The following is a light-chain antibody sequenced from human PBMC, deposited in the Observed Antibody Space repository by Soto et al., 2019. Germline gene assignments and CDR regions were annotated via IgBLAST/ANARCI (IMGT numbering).Light chain of an antibody. CDR1: QSVNSN. V-gene: IGKV3-15*01. J-gene: IGKJ1*01. CDR3: QQYNNWLWT. CDR2: GAS. Sequence: EIVMTQSPATQSVSPGERATLSCRASQSVNSNLVWYQQKPGQAPRLLIYGASTRATGIPGRFSGSGYGTEFTFTISSLQSEDFAVYYCQQYNNWLWTFGQGTKVEIK.